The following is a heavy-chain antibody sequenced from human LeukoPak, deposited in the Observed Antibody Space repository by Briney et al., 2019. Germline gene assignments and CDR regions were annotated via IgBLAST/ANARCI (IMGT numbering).Heavy chain of an antibody. CDR1: GLPFNSFW. CDR3: AICFSGCDY. J-gene: IGHJ4*02. Sequence: GGSLRLSRVISGLPFNSFWMHWVRQAPGEGLVWVSRINSDGSSSAYADSVEGRFTISRNDAKNVLYLHMNSLRADDTAVYYCAICFSGCDYWGQGTLVTVSS. D-gene: IGHD2-21*01. CDR2: INSDGSSS. V-gene: IGHV3-74*01.